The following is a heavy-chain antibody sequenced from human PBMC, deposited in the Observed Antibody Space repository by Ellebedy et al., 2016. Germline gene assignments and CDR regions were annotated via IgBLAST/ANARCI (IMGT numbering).Heavy chain of an antibody. CDR3: VKLLMGQLDWLFPRFDY. CDR1: GFTFSSYA. J-gene: IGHJ4*02. Sequence: GGSLRLSXSASGFTFSSYAMHWVRQAPGKGLEYVSAISSNGGSTYYADSVKGRFTISRDNSKNTLYLQMSSLRAEDTAVYYCVKLLMGQLDWLFPRFDYWGQGTLVTVSS. CDR2: ISSNGGST. V-gene: IGHV3-64D*06. D-gene: IGHD3-9*01.